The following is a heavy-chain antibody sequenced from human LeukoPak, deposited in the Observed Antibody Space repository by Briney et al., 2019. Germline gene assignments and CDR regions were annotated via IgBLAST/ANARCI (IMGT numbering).Heavy chain of an antibody. D-gene: IGHD5-18*01. J-gene: IGHJ4*02. CDR2: IYYSGST. V-gene: IGHV4-39*01. Sequence: SETLSLTCSASGGSISSSSFFWDSIRQPPGKGLEWIGSIYYSGSTYYNPSLKSRVTISVDSSKNQFSLKLSSMTAADTAVYYCVSRSRDTGMAGSDYWGQGTLVTVSS. CDR3: VSRSRDTGMAGSDY. CDR1: GGSISSSSFF.